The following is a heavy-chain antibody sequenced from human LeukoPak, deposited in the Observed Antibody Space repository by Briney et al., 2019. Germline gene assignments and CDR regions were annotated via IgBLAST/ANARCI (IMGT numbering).Heavy chain of an antibody. D-gene: IGHD4-17*01. V-gene: IGHV2-5*01. CDR3: AHRAQDYGDYDWFDP. J-gene: IGHJ5*02. Sequence: TLSLTCTVSGGSISSYYWSWIRQPPGKALEWLALIYWNDDKRYSPSLKSRLTITKDTSKNQVVLTMTNMDPVDTATYYCAHRAQDYGDYDWFDPWGQGTLVTVSS. CDR2: IYWNDDK. CDR1: GGSISSYYW.